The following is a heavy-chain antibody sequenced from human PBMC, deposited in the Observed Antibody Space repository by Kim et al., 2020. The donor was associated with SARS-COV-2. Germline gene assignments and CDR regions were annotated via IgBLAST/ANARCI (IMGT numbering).Heavy chain of an antibody. J-gene: IGHJ4*02. CDR3: ASGVGVYDFWSGYYNY. V-gene: IGHV4-39*01. D-gene: IGHD3-3*01. Sequence: SLRSRVTISVDTSKNQFSLKLSSVTAADTAVYYCASGVGVYDFWSGYYNYWGQGTLVTVSS.